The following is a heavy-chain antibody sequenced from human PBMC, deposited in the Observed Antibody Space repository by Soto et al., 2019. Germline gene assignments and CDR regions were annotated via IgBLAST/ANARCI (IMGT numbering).Heavy chain of an antibody. D-gene: IGHD4-17*01. CDR1: GFTADDYA. CDR2: ISSNSDTI. Sequence: EVQLVESGGGLVQPGRSLRLSCVASGFTADDYAMHWVRQAPGKGLEWVSGISSNSDTIDYADSVKGRFTISKDNAKDSLFMEKNSLGPEDTALFYCAKNMEWGGMTTIHYFDSWGQGTLVTVSS. V-gene: IGHV3-9*02. J-gene: IGHJ4*02. CDR3: AKNMEWGGMTTIHYFDS.